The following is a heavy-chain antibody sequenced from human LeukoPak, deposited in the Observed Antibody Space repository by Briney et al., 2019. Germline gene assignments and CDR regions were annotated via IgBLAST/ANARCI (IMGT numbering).Heavy chain of an antibody. Sequence: SETLCLTCAVYGGSFSGYYWSWIRQPPGKGLEWTGEINHSGSTNYNPSLKSRVTISVDTSKNQFSLKLSSVTAADTAVYYCARGRYSSSFSDYWGQGTLVTVSS. D-gene: IGHD6-13*01. J-gene: IGHJ4*02. CDR3: ARGRYSSSFSDY. V-gene: IGHV4-34*01. CDR1: GGSFSGYY. CDR2: INHSGST.